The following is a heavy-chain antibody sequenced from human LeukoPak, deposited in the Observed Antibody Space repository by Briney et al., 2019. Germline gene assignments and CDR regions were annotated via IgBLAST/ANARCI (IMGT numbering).Heavy chain of an antibody. D-gene: IGHD4-23*01. J-gene: IGHJ4*02. CDR1: GGSISSGGYY. V-gene: IGHV4-31*03. Sequence: SQTLSLTCTVSGGSISSGGYYWSWIRQHPGKGLEWIGYIYYSGSTYYNPSLKSRVTISVDTSKSQFSLKLSSVTAADTAVYYCARVQATVEYYFDYWGQGTLVTVSS. CDR3: ARVQATVEYYFDY. CDR2: IYYSGST.